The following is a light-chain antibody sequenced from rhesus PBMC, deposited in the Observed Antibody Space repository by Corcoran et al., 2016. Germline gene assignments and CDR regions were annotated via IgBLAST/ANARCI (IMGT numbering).Light chain of an antibody. V-gene: IGKV1-22*01. Sequence: DIQMTQSPSSLSASVGDRVTITCRASQGITNDIAWYQQKPGETPKLLIYEASSLQSGIPSRFSGSGSGTDFTLPISSLQSEDFATYYCQHYFRTPFTFGPGTKLDIK. CDR3: QHYFRTPFT. CDR1: QGITND. J-gene: IGKJ3*01. CDR2: EAS.